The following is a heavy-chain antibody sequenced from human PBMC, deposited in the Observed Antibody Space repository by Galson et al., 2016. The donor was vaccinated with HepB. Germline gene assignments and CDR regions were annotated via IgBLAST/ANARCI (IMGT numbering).Heavy chain of an antibody. J-gene: IGHJ6*02. Sequence: LRLSCAASGFVFRSYGIHWVRQAPGKGLEWVALIWHDGSNQYYADSAKGRFTTSRDNSKNTLYLQMNSLRVEDTAVCDCVRGGRVQPTVDDYYDSHGMDVWGQGTTVSVSS. D-gene: IGHD4-11*01. CDR1: GFVFRSYG. V-gene: IGHV3-33*01. CDR3: VRGGRVQPTVDDYYDSHGMDV. CDR2: IWHDGSNQ.